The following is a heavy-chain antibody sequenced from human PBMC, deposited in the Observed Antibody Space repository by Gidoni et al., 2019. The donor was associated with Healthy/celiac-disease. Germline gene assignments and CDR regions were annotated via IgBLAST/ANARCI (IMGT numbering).Heavy chain of an antibody. J-gene: IGHJ3*02. CDR2: MNPDGGNT. CDR1: GYTFTSYD. Sequence: QVQLVQSGAEVKKPGASVKVSCKASGYTFTSYDINWVRQATGQGREWMGWMNPDGGNTGYAQKFQGRVTMTRNTSISTAYMELSSLRSEDTAVYYCAREGYYDSSGYYIDDAFDIWGQGTMVTVSS. V-gene: IGHV1-8*01. CDR3: AREGYYDSSGYYIDDAFDI. D-gene: IGHD3-22*01.